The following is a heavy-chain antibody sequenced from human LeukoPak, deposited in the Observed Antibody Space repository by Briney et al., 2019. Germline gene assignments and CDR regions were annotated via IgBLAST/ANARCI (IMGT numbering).Heavy chain of an antibody. CDR2: ISYDGSNK. J-gene: IGHJ4*02. D-gene: IGHD2-21*02. Sequence: GGSLRHSCAASGFTLSNYGMHWVRQAPGKGLELVAVISYDGSNKYYADSVKGRFTISRDNSKNTLYLQMNSLRAEDTAVYYCAKDLIGGGDGGYWGQGTLVTVSS. CDR1: GFTLSNYG. V-gene: IGHV3-30*18. CDR3: AKDLIGGGDGGY.